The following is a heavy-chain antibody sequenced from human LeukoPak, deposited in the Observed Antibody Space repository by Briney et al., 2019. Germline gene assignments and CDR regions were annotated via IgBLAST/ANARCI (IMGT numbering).Heavy chain of an antibody. V-gene: IGHV3-23*01. D-gene: IGHD3-10*01. CDR3: AKHYYDSGSYYDFDH. CDR1: GFTFNSYG. CDR2: ISSGSGSL. Sequence: GGSLRLSCAASGFTFNSYGMSWVRQAPGKGLEWVSTISSGSGSLYYADSVKGRFTISRDNSKNTLYLQMNSLGAEDTAVYYCAKHYYDSGSYYDFDHWGQGTLVTVSS. J-gene: IGHJ4*02.